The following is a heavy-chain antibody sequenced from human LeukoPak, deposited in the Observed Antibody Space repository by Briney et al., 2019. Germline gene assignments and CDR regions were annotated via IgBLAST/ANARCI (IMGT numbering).Heavy chain of an antibody. Sequence: PGGSLRLSCAASGFTVSSNYMSWVRQAPGKGLEWVSVIYSGGSTYYADSVKGRFTISRDNSKNTLYLQMNSLRAEDTAVYYCATIAAAGHYYFDYWGQGTLVTVSS. CDR2: IYSGGST. J-gene: IGHJ4*02. CDR1: GFTVSSNY. D-gene: IGHD6-13*01. CDR3: ATIAAAGHYYFDY. V-gene: IGHV3-53*01.